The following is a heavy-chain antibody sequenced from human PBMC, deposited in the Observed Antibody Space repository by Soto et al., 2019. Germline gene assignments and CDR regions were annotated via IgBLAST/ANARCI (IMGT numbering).Heavy chain of an antibody. Sequence: QVQLQESGPGLVKPSETLSLTCTVSGGSVSSGSYYWSWIRQPPGKGLEWIGYIYYSGSTNYNPSLKSRVTISVDTSKNQFSLKLSSVTAADTAVYYCARAKELPLFAYWGQGTLVTVSS. J-gene: IGHJ4*02. CDR3: ARAKELPLFAY. D-gene: IGHD1-26*01. V-gene: IGHV4-61*01. CDR1: GGSVSSGSYY. CDR2: IYYSGST.